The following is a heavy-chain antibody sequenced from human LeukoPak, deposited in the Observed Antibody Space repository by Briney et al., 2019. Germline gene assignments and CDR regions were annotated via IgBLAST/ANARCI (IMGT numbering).Heavy chain of an antibody. CDR1: GGTFSSYA. CDR3: ARGDDYGDYVKGSLDY. D-gene: IGHD4-17*01. J-gene: IGHJ4*02. CDR2: MNPNSGNT. V-gene: IGHV1-8*02. Sequence: ASVKVSCKASGGTFSSYAISWVRQAPGQGLEWMGWMNPNSGNTGYAQKFQGRVTMTRNTSISTAYMELSSLRSEDTAVYYCARGDDYGDYVKGSLDYWGQGTLVTVSS.